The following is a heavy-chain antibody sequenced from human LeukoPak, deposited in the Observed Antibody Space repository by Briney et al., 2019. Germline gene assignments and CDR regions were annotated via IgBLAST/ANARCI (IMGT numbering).Heavy chain of an antibody. CDR3: ARVVDYDFWSGYPRPRATRGTLDY. J-gene: IGHJ4*02. Sequence: GGSLRLSCAASGFTFSSYSMNWVRQAPGKGLEWVSSISSSSSYIYYADSVKGRFTISRDNAKNSLYLQMNSLRAEDTAVYYCARVVDYDFWSGYPRPRATRGTLDYWGQGTLVTVSS. CDR1: GFTFSSYS. D-gene: IGHD3-3*01. CDR2: ISSSSSYI. V-gene: IGHV3-21*01.